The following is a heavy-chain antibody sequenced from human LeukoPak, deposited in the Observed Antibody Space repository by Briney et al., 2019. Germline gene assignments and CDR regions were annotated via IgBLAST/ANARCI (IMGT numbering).Heavy chain of an antibody. CDR2: IYPGDSDT. CDR1: GYSFTNYW. V-gene: IGHV5-51*01. CDR3: ARSASRYFDWFDY. J-gene: IGHJ4*02. D-gene: IGHD3-9*01. Sequence: GESLKISCKGSGYSFTNYWIGWVRQMPGKGLEWMGIIYPGDSDTRYIPSFQGQVTISADKSINTAYLQWSSLKASDTAIYYCARSASRYFDWFDYWGQGTLVTISS.